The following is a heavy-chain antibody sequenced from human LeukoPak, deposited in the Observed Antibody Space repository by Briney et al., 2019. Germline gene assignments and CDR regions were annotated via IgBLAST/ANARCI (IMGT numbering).Heavy chain of an antibody. V-gene: IGHV3-74*03. J-gene: IGHJ4*02. CDR3: VAYNWNYPDY. Sequence: PGGSLRLSCAASGFSFRSYFMYWVRQAPGKGLVWVSRINTDGRDTEYADSVKGRFTISRDNAKNTPYMQMNSLREEDTAVYYCVAYNWNYPDYWGQGTLVTVSS. CDR2: INTDGRDT. D-gene: IGHD1-7*01. CDR1: GFSFRSYF.